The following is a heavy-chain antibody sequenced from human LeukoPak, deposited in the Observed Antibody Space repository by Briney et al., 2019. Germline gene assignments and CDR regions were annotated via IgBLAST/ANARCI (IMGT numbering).Heavy chain of an antibody. CDR3: ARDAIVVVTPHRYFDY. J-gene: IGHJ4*02. CDR1: GGTLSGYY. V-gene: IGHV4-34*01. Sequence: PSETLSLTCAVYGGTLSGYYWSWIRQPPGKGLEWIGEISHSGSINYNPSLKSRVAISADKSKNQFSLKLNSVTAADTAVYYCARDAIVVVTPHRYFDYWGQGTLVTVSS. CDR2: ISHSGSI. D-gene: IGHD3-22*01.